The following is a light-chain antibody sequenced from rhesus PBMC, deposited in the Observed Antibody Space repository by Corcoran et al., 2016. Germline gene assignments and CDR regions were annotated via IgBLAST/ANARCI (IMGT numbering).Light chain of an antibody. V-gene: IGKV1-74*01. CDR2: AAS. J-gene: IGKJ4*01. CDR1: ENVNNY. CDR3: QHRCGTPLT. Sequence: DIQMTQSPSSLSASVGDRVTITCSASENVNNYLHWYQQKPGKAPKLLISAASTLQRGVPSRFSGIGSGTDYSFTRSSLQPEDVATYYCQHRCGTPLTFGGGTKVEIK.